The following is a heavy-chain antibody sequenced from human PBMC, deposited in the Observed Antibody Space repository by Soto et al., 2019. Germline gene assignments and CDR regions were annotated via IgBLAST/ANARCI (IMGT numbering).Heavy chain of an antibody. CDR2: ISSSSSYI. Sequence: EVQLVESGGGLVKPGGSLRLSCAASGFTFSSYSMNWVRQAPGKGLEWVSSISSSSSYIYYADSVKGRFTISRDNAKNSLYLQMNSLRAEDTVVYYFARVVVVPAAGIDYWGQGTLVTVSS. V-gene: IGHV3-21*01. D-gene: IGHD2-2*01. J-gene: IGHJ4*02. CDR1: GFTFSSYS. CDR3: ARVVVVPAAGIDY.